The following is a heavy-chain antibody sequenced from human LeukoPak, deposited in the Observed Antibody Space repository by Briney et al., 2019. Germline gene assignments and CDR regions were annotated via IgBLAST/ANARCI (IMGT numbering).Heavy chain of an antibody. CDR2: TYHSGST. J-gene: IGHJ5*02. V-gene: IGHV4-30-2*01. CDR3: ARDPGRGANWFDP. D-gene: IGHD5-24*01. CDR1: GGSLSSGGYS. Sequence: SQTLSLTCAVSGGSLSSGGYSWSWIRQPPGKGLEWIGYTYHSGSTYYNPSLKSRVTMSVDTSKNQFSRKLNSVTAADTAVYYCARDPGRGANWFDPWGQGTMVTVSS.